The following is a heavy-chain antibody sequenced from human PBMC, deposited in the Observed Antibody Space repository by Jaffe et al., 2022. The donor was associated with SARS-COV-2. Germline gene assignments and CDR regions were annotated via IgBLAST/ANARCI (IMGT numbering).Heavy chain of an antibody. CDR1: GYNFVTHTYG. Sequence: QVQLVQSGTEVKRPGASVKVSCKASGYNFVTHTYGISWVRQAPGQGLEWMGWISAKNGDTNYAQKVQGRVTMTTDTSTATAYMELRSLTPDDTAVYFCARVDILTGSHNTPGKYYYYFMDVWGEGTSVTVSS. CDR2: ISAKNGDT. V-gene: IGHV1-18*01. D-gene: IGHD3-9*01. J-gene: IGHJ6*03. CDR3: ARVDILTGSHNTPGKYYYYFMDV.